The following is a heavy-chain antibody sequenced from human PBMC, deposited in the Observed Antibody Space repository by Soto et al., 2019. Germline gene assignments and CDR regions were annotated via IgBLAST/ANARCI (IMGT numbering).Heavy chain of an antibody. J-gene: IGHJ4*02. Sequence: PGGSLRLSCAASGFTFSSYAMSWVRQAPGKGLEWVSAISGSGGSTYYADSVKGRFTISRDNSKNTLYLQMNSLRAEDTAVYYCAKDEAYSYAPRSFDYWGQGTLVTVSS. D-gene: IGHD5-18*01. V-gene: IGHV3-23*01. CDR1: GFTFSSYA. CDR2: ISGSGGST. CDR3: AKDEAYSYAPRSFDY.